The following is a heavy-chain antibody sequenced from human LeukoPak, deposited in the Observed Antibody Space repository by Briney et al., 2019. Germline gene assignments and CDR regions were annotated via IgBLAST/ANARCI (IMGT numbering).Heavy chain of an antibody. J-gene: IGHJ4*02. V-gene: IGHV3-53*01. Sequence: PGGSLRLSCAASGFTVSSNDMSWVRQAPGKGLEWVSVIYSGGSPYYADSVKGRFMISRDNSKNTLYLQMNSLRAEDTAVYYCARRAGAYSHPYDYWGQGTLVTVSS. CDR3: ARRAGAYSHPYDY. CDR2: IYSGGSP. D-gene: IGHD4/OR15-4a*01. CDR1: GFTVSSND.